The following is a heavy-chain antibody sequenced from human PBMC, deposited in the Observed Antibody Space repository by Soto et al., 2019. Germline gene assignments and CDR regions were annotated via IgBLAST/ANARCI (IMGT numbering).Heavy chain of an antibody. V-gene: IGHV4-39*01. Sequence: SDTLSLTCPVSGVSISGSSYYWGWIRQPPGKGLEWIGSIYYSGITYYNPSLKSRVTISVDTSKNQFSVKLSSVTAADTAVYYCARQYRLFDPWGQGTLVTVS. CDR2: IYYSGIT. CDR3: ARQYRLFDP. J-gene: IGHJ5*02. D-gene: IGHD2-2*01. CDR1: GVSISGSSYY.